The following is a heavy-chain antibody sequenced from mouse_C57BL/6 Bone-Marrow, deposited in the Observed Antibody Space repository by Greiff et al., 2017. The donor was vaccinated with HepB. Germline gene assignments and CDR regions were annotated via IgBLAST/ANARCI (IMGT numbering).Heavy chain of an antibody. V-gene: IGHV1-54*01. D-gene: IGHD1-1*01. CDR2: INPGSGGT. CDR3: ARRYYGNWYFDV. CDR1: GYAFTNYL. Sequence: VQVVESGAELVRPGTSVKVSCKASGYAFTNYLIEWVKQRPGQGLEWIGVINPGSGGTNYNEKFKGKATLTADKSSSTAYMQLSSLTSEDSAVYFCARRYYGNWYFDVWGTGTTVTVSS. J-gene: IGHJ1*03.